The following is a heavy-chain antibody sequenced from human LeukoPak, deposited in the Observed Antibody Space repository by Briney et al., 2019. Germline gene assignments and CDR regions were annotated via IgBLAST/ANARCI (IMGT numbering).Heavy chain of an antibody. J-gene: IGHJ4*02. Sequence: PGGSLRLSCAASGFTFDSYAMTWVRQAPGKGLEWVSYISSPGSSTFYADSVRGRFTISRDNSKHTLYLQMNSLRAEDTAVYYCAKRGIPTSAYYFDYWGQGTLITVSS. D-gene: IGHD2-2*01. CDR2: ISSPGSST. CDR1: GFTFDSYA. V-gene: IGHV3-23*01. CDR3: AKRGIPTSAYYFDY.